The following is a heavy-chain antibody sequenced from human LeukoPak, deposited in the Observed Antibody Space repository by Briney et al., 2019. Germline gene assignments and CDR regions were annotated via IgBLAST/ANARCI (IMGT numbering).Heavy chain of an antibody. CDR3: VRAAVTMVRGLDYGMDV. V-gene: IGHV3-13*01. CDR2: IGTAGDT. Sequence: QAGGPLRLSCAASGFTFSNYDMYWVRQVTAKGLEGVAAIGTAGDTHYPGSLKGRFTISRENAKNSLYLQMNSLTAGDAAVYYCVRAAVTMVRGLDYGMDVWGQGTTVTVSS. CDR1: GFTFSNYD. J-gene: IGHJ6*02. D-gene: IGHD3-10*01.